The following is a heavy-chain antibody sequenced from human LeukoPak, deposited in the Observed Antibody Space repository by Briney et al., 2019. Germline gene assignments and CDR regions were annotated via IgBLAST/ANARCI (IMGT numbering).Heavy chain of an antibody. Sequence: PGGSLRLSCAASGFTFSSYNMNWVRQAPGKGLEWVSSITSDSRYMYYADSVKGRFTISRDNAKNSLYLQMNSLSPDDTAVYYCARQSRQQLASDYWGQGTLVTVSS. D-gene: IGHD6-13*01. CDR2: ITSDSRYM. CDR1: GFTFSSYN. V-gene: IGHV3-21*01. CDR3: ARQSRQQLASDY. J-gene: IGHJ4*02.